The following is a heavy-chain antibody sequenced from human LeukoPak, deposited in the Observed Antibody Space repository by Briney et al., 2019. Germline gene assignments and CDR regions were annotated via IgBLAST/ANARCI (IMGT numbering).Heavy chain of an antibody. Sequence: PSETLSLTCTVSGGSISSHYWSWIRQPPGKGLEWIGYIYYSGSTNYNPSLKSRVTISVDPSKNQFSLKLSSVTAADTAVYYCARTITAGRYNDYWGQGTLVTVSS. V-gene: IGHV4-59*11. CDR1: GGSISSHY. J-gene: IGHJ4*02. CDR2: IYYSGST. D-gene: IGHD6-6*01. CDR3: ARTITAGRYNDY.